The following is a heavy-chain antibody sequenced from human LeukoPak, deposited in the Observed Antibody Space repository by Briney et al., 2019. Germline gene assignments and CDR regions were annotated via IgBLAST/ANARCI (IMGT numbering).Heavy chain of an antibody. CDR2: IYHRGYT. Sequence: SETLSLTCTVSGASISRYYWAWIRQPPGKGLEWIGHIYHRGYTNYNPSLKSRVTISIDTAKNEFSLQLSSVTAADTAVYYCARLWDFGGDSAWYFDLWGRGTPVTVSS. CDR1: GASISRYY. V-gene: IGHV4-59*08. J-gene: IGHJ2*01. D-gene: IGHD2-21*02. CDR3: ARLWDFGGDSAWYFDL.